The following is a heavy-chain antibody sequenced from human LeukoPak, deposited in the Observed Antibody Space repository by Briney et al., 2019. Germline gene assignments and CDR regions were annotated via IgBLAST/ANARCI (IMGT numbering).Heavy chain of an antibody. CDR1: GFTFSSYA. CDR2: ISAGGGGT. CDR3: ARGDSSSWYYFDY. Sequence: PGGSLRLSCAASGFTFSSYAMSGVRQAPGKGLEWVSTISAGGGGTYYADSVKGRFTISRDNSKNTLYLQMNSLRAEDTAVYYCARGDSSSWYYFDYWGQGTLVTVSS. J-gene: IGHJ4*02. V-gene: IGHV3-23*01. D-gene: IGHD6-13*01.